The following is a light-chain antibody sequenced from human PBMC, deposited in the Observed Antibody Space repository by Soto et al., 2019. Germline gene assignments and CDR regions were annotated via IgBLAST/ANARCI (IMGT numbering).Light chain of an antibody. CDR2: DAS. Sequence: EIVVAQSLINISMTPLERSTLSCRASQSVDKYLVWYQQKPGQAPRLLIYDASNRATGIPARFSGSGSGTDFTLTISSLEPEDFAVYYCQPRGPRPPWSSGQG. CDR3: QPRGPRPPWS. J-gene: IGKJ1*01. V-gene: IGKV3-11*01. CDR1: QSVDKY.